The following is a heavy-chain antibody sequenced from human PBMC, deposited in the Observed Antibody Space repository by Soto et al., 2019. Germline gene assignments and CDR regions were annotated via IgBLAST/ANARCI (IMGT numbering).Heavy chain of an antibody. Sequence: EVQLVESGGGLVQTGGSLRLSCAASGFTFSGHWLHWVRQAPGTGLVWVSRINGDGSSTNYADFVKGRFTISRDNAESTLYLQMNSLRAEDTAVYYGASPVVPAAIGGSYFYGIDVWCQGTTFTVSS. V-gene: IGHV3-74*01. J-gene: IGHJ6*02. CDR3: ASPVVPAAIGGSYFYGIDV. D-gene: IGHD2-2*01. CDR2: INGDGSST. CDR1: GFTFSGHW.